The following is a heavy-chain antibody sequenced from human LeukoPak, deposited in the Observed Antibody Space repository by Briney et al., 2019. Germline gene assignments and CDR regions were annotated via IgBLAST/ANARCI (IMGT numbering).Heavy chain of an antibody. CDR3: ARGRYYDSSGYYGKYYFDY. D-gene: IGHD3-22*01. V-gene: IGHV4-31*03. CDR2: IYYSGST. Sequence: SETLSLTCTVSGGSISSGGYYWSWIRQHPGTGLEWIGYIYYSGSTYYNPSLKSRVTISVDTSKNQFSLKLSSVTAADTAVYYCARGRYYDSSGYYGKYYFDYWGQGTLVTVSS. CDR1: GGSISSGGYY. J-gene: IGHJ4*02.